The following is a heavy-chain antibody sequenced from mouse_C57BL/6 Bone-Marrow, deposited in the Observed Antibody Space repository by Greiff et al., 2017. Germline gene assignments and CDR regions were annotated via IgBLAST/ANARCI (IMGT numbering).Heavy chain of an antibody. V-gene: IGHV7-1*01. CDR2: SRNKANDYTT. Sequence: EVKLVESGGGLVQSGRSLRLSCATSGFSFSDFYMEWVRQAPGKGLEWIAASRNKANDYTTESIASVMGRFIVSRDTSHSILYLQMNALRAEDTAIYCCARDLGYFDVWGTGTTVTVSS. J-gene: IGHJ1*03. CDR1: GFSFSDFY. CDR3: ARDLGYFDV.